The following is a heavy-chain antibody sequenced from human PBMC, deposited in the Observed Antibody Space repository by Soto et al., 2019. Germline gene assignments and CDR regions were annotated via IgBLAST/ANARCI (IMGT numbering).Heavy chain of an antibody. D-gene: IGHD3-22*01. J-gene: IGHJ4*02. CDR1: GGSFSGYY. CDR2: INHSGST. Sequence: SETLYLTCAVYGGSFSGYYWSWIRQPPGKGLEWIGEINHSGSTNYNPSLKSRVTISVDTSKNQFSLKLSSVTAADTAVYYCARGGYGYYDSSGYYRHYFDYWGQGTLVTVSS. CDR3: ARGGYGYYDSSGYYRHYFDY. V-gene: IGHV4-34*01.